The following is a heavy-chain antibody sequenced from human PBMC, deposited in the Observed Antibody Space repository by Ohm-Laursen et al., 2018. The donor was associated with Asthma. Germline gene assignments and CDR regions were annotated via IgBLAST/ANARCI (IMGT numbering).Heavy chain of an antibody. V-gene: IGHV4-59*07. CDR1: GGSISSYY. CDR2: IYYSGST. Sequence: SDTLSLTCTVSGGSISSYYWSWIRQPPGKGLEWIGYIYYSGSTNYNPSLKSRVTISVDTSKNQFSLKLSSVTAADTAVYYCARGSSWLYFDYWGQGTLVTVSS. D-gene: IGHD6-13*01. CDR3: ARGSSWLYFDY. J-gene: IGHJ4*02.